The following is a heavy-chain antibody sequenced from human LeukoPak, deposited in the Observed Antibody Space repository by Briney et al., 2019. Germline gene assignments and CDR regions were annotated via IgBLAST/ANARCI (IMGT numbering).Heavy chain of an antibody. Sequence: GGSLRLSCGFTFSNYGMHWVRQAPGKGLEWVAVISYDGNNKYYADSVKGRFTISRDNSKNTLYLQINSLRAEDTAVYYCAKAPVYYYGMDVWGQGTTVTVSS. CDR2: ISYDGNNK. CDR3: AKAPVYYYGMDV. V-gene: IGHV3-30*18. J-gene: IGHJ6*02. CDR1: FTFSNYG.